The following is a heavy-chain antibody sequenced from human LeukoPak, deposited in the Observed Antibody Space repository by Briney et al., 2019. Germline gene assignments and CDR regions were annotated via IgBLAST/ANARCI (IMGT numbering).Heavy chain of an antibody. CDR1: GDSISGNY. D-gene: IGHD5-24*01. Sequence: SETLSLTCTVSGDSISGNYWTWIRPPPGEGLEWIGYIYYSGSTNYNASLKSRVTISVDTSKNQFSLKLSSVTAADTAVYYCARLGDGDNLRYFDYWGQGTLVTVSS. J-gene: IGHJ4*02. V-gene: IGHV4-59*08. CDR2: IYYSGST. CDR3: ARLGDGDNLRYFDY.